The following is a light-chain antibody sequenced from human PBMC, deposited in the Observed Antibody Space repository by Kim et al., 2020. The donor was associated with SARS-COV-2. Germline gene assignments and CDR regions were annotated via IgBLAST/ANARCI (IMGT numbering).Light chain of an antibody. CDR1: QSVLFSSSDKNY. CDR2: WAS. V-gene: IGKV4-1*01. CDR3: QQYYSTPLT. Sequence: ATINCKSSQSVLFSSSDKNYLAWYQQKPGQPPNLLIYWASTRKSGVPDRFSGSGSGTDFTLTISSLQAEDVAVYFCQQYYSTPLTFGGGTKVDIK. J-gene: IGKJ4*01.